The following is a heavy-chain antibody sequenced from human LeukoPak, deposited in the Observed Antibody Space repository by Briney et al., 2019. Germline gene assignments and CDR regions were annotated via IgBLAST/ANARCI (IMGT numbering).Heavy chain of an antibody. J-gene: IGHJ4*02. CDR1: GFTFSSYA. CDR2: ISASGGST. CDR3: AKVERPSAGWLARFTFDY. Sequence: PGGSLRLSCAASGFTFSSYAMTWVRQAPWKGLEWVSAISASGGSTYYAHSVKGRFTISRDNSKNTLYLQVNSLRAEDTAVYYCAKVERPSAGWLARFTFDYWGQGTLVTVSS. V-gene: IGHV3-23*01. D-gene: IGHD6-19*01.